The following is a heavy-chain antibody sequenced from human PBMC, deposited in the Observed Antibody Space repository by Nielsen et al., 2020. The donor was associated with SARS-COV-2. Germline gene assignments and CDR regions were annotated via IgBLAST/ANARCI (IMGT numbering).Heavy chain of an antibody. V-gene: IGHV4-39*01. Sequence: WIRQPPGKGLEWIGSIYYSGSTYYNPSLKSRVTISVDTSKNQFSLKLSSVTAADTAVYYCAKAPLRGQNVYYYYYYGMDVWGQGTTVTVSS. CDR2: IYYSGST. D-gene: IGHD5/OR15-5a*01. J-gene: IGHJ6*02. CDR3: AKAPLRGQNVYYYYYYGMDV.